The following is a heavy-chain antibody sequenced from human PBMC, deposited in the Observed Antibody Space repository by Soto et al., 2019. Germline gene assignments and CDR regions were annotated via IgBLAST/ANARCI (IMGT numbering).Heavy chain of an antibody. Sequence: ASVKVSCKASGYTFTSYGISWVRQAPGQGLEWMGWISAYNGNTNYAQKLQGRVTMTTDTSTSTAYMELRSLKSDDTAVYYCARGGFCSSTSCYEYRYYYYGMDVWGQGTTVTVS. V-gene: IGHV1-18*01. D-gene: IGHD2-2*01. J-gene: IGHJ6*02. CDR2: ISAYNGNT. CDR3: ARGGFCSSTSCYEYRYYYYGMDV. CDR1: GYTFTSYG.